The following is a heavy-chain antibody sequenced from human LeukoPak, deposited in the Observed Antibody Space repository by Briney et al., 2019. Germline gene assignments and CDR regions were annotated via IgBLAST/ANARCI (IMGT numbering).Heavy chain of an antibody. CDR1: GYTFTRYY. V-gene: IGHV1-18*04. D-gene: IGHD3-22*01. Sequence: ASVKVSCKASGYTFTRYYMHWVRQAPGQGLEWMGWISAYNGNTNYAQKLQGRVTMTTDTSTSTAYMELRSLRSDDTAVYYCARVVVITRGGNWFDPWGQGTLVTVSS. CDR3: ARVVVITRGGNWFDP. J-gene: IGHJ5*02. CDR2: ISAYNGNT.